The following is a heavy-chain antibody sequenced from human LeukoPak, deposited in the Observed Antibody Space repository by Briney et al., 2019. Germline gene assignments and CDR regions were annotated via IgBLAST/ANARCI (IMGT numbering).Heavy chain of an antibody. CDR1: GGSISSGGYS. CDR3: ARVVRFGELALGY. J-gene: IGHJ4*02. Sequence: SQTLSLTCAVSGGSISSGGYSWSWIRQPPGKGLEWIGYIYHSGSTYYNPSLKSRVTISVDRPKNQFSLKLSSVTAADTAVYYCARVVRFGELALGYWGQGTLVTVSS. CDR2: IYHSGST. V-gene: IGHV4-30-2*01. D-gene: IGHD3-10*01.